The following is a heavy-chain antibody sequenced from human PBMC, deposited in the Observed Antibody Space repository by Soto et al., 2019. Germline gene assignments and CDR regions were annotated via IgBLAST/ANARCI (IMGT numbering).Heavy chain of an antibody. J-gene: IGHJ6*02. CDR1: GGSFSGYY. V-gene: IGHV4-34*01. Sequence: SKTLSLTCSVYGGSFSGYYWSWIRQPPRKGLEWIGEINQSGSTDNNPSFTSRLTRSVDTSQNQSSLKLSSVTAADTAVYYCARGFLEWLLSEYYNYYGMDVWGQGTTVTVSS. CDR3: ARGFLEWLLSEYYNYYGMDV. D-gene: IGHD3-3*01. CDR2: INQSGST.